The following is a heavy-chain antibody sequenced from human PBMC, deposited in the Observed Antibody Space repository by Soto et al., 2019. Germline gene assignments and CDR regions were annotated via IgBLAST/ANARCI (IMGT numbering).Heavy chain of an antibody. Sequence: ASVKVSCKASGYTFTGYYMHWVRQAPGQGLEWMGWINPNTGNSGFAQKFQGRVTITADKSTSTAYMELNSLRSEDTAVYYCTRDRVYRNYYDSSGLLNYYYGMDVWGQGTTVTVSS. V-gene: IGHV1-8*03. D-gene: IGHD3-22*01. J-gene: IGHJ6*02. CDR2: INPNTGNS. CDR3: TRDRVYRNYYDSSGLLNYYYGMDV. CDR1: GYTFTGYY.